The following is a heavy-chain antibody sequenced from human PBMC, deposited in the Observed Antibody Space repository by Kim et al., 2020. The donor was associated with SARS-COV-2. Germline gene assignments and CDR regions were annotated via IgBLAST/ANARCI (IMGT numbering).Heavy chain of an antibody. CDR3: TREAYCSGGSCYIYDAFDI. D-gene: IGHD2-15*01. CDR1: GFTFGDYA. J-gene: IGHJ3*02. Sequence: GGSLRLSCTASGFTFGDYAMSWFRQAPGKGLEWVGFIRSKAYGGTTEYAASVKGRFTISRDDSKSIAYLQMNSLKTEDTAVYYCTREAYCSGGSCYIYDAFDIWGQGTMVTVSS. CDR2: IRSKAYGGTT. V-gene: IGHV3-49*03.